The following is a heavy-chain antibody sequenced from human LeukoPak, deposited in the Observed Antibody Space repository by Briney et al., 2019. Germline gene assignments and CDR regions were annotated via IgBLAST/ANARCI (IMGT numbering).Heavy chain of an antibody. CDR3: ARGGAYYDSSGYYQEAFDI. Sequence: PGGSPRLSCEDSGFTFRSYEMNWVRQAPGKGLEWIAYLSSSGSAFSYADSVKGRFTIARDNAKNSVYLEMNSLRAEDTAVYYCARGGAYYDSSGYYQEAFDIWGQGTMVTVSS. V-gene: IGHV3-48*03. CDR1: GFTFRSYE. D-gene: IGHD3-22*01. J-gene: IGHJ3*02. CDR2: LSSSGSAF.